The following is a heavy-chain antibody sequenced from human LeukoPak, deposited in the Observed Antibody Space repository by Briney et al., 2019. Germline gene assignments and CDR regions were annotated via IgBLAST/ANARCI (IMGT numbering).Heavy chain of an antibody. V-gene: IGHV3-30*18. D-gene: IGHD3-22*01. CDR2: MSHDGVKI. Sequence: GGSLRLSCAASGFTFRTYAMHWVRQAPGKGLEWVAFMSHDGVKIFHADSVKGRFTISRDNSKNTLYLQMNSLRAEDTAVYYCAKGEWDSSGFVDYWGQGTLVTVSS. CDR1: GFTFRTYA. CDR3: AKGEWDSSGFVDY. J-gene: IGHJ4*02.